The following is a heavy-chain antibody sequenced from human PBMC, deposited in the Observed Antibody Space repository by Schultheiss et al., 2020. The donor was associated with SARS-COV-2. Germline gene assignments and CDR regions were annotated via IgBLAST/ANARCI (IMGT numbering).Heavy chain of an antibody. CDR1: GFTFSSYA. J-gene: IGHJ6*02. V-gene: IGHV3-30-3*01. Sequence: GGSLRLSCAASGFTFSSYAMHWVRQAPGKGLEWVAVISYDGSNKYYADSVKGRFTFSRDNSKNTLYLQMNSLRAEDTAVYYCARDRGDYYYYGMDVWGQGTTVTVSS. CDR2: ISYDGSNK. CDR3: ARDRGDYYYYGMDV.